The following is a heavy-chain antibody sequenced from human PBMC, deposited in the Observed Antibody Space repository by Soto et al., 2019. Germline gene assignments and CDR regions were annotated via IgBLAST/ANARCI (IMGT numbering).Heavy chain of an antibody. CDR3: ARDSPVDCSGGSCYQYYFDY. CDR1: GFTFSSYW. Sequence: GGSLRLSCAASGFTFSSYWMSWVRQAPGKGLEWVANIKQDGSEKYYVDSVKGRFTISRDNTKNSLYLQMNNLRAEDTAGYYCARDSPVDCSGGSCYQYYFDYWGQGTLVTVSS. J-gene: IGHJ4*02. D-gene: IGHD2-15*01. CDR2: IKQDGSEK. V-gene: IGHV3-7*01.